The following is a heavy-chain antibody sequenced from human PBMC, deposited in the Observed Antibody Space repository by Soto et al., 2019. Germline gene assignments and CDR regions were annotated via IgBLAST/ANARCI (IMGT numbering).Heavy chain of an antibody. D-gene: IGHD6-13*01. J-gene: IGHJ5*02. CDR2: IYWDDDK. CDR1: GFSLSTSRVG. V-gene: IGHV2-5*02. Sequence: HITLKESGPTLVEPTQTLTLTCAFSGFSLSTSRVGVGWIRQPPGKALEWLAFIYWDDDKRYSPSLKTRLTIIKDTSINQVVLIMTNIDPLDTATYYCAYRQEYRGSWDSGWFDPWGQGTLVTVSS. CDR3: AYRQEYRGSWDSGWFDP.